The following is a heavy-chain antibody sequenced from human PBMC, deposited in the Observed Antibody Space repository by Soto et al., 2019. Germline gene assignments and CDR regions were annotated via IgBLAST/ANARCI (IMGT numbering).Heavy chain of an antibody. CDR3: ARVYCSGGGCYGIDY. D-gene: IGHD2-15*01. J-gene: IGHJ4*02. V-gene: IGHV1-46*01. CDR2: INPSGDT. CDR1: GDTFTSYY. Sequence: QVQLVQSGAEVKKPGASVKISCKASGDTFTSYYMHWVRQAPGQGLEWMGIINPSGDTSNAQKFQGRVTMTRDTSTSTVYMALSSLRSEDTAVYYCARVYCSGGGCYGIDYWGQGTLVTVSS.